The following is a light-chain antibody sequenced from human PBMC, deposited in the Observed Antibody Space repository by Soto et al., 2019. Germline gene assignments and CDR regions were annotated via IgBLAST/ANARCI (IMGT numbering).Light chain of an antibody. Sequence: EIVMTQSPATLSVSPGERATLSCRASQSVSSNLAWYQQKPGQTPKLLIYVASTRATGIPARFSGSGSGTEFTLTIGSLQSEDFAVYSCQQYNVWPLTFGGGTKVEFK. V-gene: IGKV3-15*01. CDR3: QQYNVWPLT. CDR2: VAS. CDR1: QSVSSN. J-gene: IGKJ4*01.